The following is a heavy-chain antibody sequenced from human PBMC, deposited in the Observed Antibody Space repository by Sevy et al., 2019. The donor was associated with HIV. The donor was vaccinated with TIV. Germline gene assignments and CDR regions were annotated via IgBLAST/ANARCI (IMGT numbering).Heavy chain of an antibody. D-gene: IGHD1-26*01. Sequence: GGSLRLSCAASGFTFNNYAMSWVRQAPGKGLEWVSVISYSGSSTYYADSVKGQFTISRDNSKNTLYLQMNSLRAEDTAVYYCAKDRVSGGYYAGDFDYWGQGTLVTVSS. V-gene: IGHV3-23*01. CDR3: AKDRVSGGYYAGDFDY. CDR1: GFTFNNYA. J-gene: IGHJ4*02. CDR2: ISYSGSST.